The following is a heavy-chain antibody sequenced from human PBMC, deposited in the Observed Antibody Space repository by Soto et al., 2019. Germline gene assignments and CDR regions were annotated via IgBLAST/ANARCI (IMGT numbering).Heavy chain of an antibody. J-gene: IGHJ6*02. CDR2: INPSGGST. CDR3: AREVRTGTTPFYGMDV. D-gene: IGHD1-7*01. CDR1: GYTFTSYY. Sequence: ASVKVSCKASGYTFTSYYMHWVRQAPGQGLEWMGIINPSGGSTGYAQKFQGRVTMTRDTSTSTVYMELSSLRSEDTAVYYCAREVRTGTTPFYGMDVWGQGTTVTVSS. V-gene: IGHV1-46*01.